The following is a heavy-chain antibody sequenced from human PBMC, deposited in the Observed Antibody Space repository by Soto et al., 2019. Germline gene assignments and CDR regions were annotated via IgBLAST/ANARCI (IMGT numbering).Heavy chain of an antibody. J-gene: IGHJ6*02. V-gene: IGHV3-48*02. D-gene: IGHD2-15*01. CDR3: ARLTSILYGMDV. Sequence: EVQLVESGGGSVQPGGSLRLSCGAAGFTFSSYSMNWVRQAPGKGLEWVSYISGSSVSIYYADSVKGRFTVSRDNAQNSLFLEMNSLRDEGTAVYYCARLTSILYGMDVWGLGTTVTVSS. CDR2: ISGSSVSI. CDR1: GFTFSSYS.